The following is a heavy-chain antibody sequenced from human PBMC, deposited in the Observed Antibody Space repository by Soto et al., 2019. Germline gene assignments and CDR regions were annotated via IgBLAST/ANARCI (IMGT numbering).Heavy chain of an antibody. CDR2: IIPILGIA. Sequence: KVSCKASGGTFSSYTISWVRQAPGQGLEWMGRIIPILGIANYAQKFQGRVTVTADKSTSTAYMELSSLRSEDTAVYYCARALEGLDYWGQGTLVTVSS. CDR3: ARALEGLDY. CDR1: GGTFSSYT. J-gene: IGHJ4*02. V-gene: IGHV1-69*02.